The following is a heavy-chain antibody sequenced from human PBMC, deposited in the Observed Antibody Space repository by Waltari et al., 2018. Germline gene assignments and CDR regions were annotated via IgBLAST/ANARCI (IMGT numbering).Heavy chain of an antibody. V-gene: IGHV3-21*01. CDR3: ARDWAAAPDDY. J-gene: IGHJ4*02. D-gene: IGHD6-13*01. CDR2: SSSSSSYI. Sequence: EVQLVESGGGLVKPGGSLRLSCAASGFTFSSYSMNWVRQAPGKGLEWVSSSSSSSSYIYYADSVKGRFTISRDNAKNSLYLQMNSLRAEDTAVYYCARDWAAAPDDYWGQGTLVTVSS. CDR1: GFTFSSYS.